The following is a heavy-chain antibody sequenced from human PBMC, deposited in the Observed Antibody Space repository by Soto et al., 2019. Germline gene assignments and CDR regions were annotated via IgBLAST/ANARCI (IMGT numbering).Heavy chain of an antibody. Sequence: PGGSLRLSCAASGFTFSGSAIHWVRQASGKGLEWVGRIRSKANSYATAYAASVKGRFTISRDDSKNTAYLQMNSLKTEDTAVYYCTSWVITVGSLPFDYWGQGTLVTVSS. CDR1: GFTFSGSA. J-gene: IGHJ4*02. CDR2: IRSKANSYAT. D-gene: IGHD3-22*01. CDR3: TSWVITVGSLPFDY. V-gene: IGHV3-73*01.